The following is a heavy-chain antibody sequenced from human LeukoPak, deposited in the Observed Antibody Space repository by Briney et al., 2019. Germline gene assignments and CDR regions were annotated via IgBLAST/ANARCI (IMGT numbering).Heavy chain of an antibody. CDR2: IIPILGIA. J-gene: IGHJ5*02. CDR3: ARDKRASSRWYPTNNWFDP. D-gene: IGHD6-13*01. V-gene: IGHV1-69*04. Sequence: SVKVSCKASGGTFSSYAISWVRQAPGQGLEWMGRIIPILGIANYAQKFQGRVTITADKSTSTAYMELSSLRSEDTAVYYCARDKRASSRWYPTNNWFDPWGQGTLVTVSS. CDR1: GGTFSSYA.